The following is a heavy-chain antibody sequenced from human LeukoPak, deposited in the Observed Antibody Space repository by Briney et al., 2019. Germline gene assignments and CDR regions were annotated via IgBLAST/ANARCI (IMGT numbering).Heavy chain of an antibody. CDR2: ISGSGGST. J-gene: IGHJ4*02. CDR3: ALWFGESSGGYFDY. CDR1: GFTFSSYA. V-gene: IGHV3-23*01. D-gene: IGHD3-10*01. Sequence: AGGSLRLSCAASGFTFSSYAMSWVRQAPGKGLEWVSAISGSGGSTYYADSVKGRFTISRDNSKNTLYLQMNSLRAEDTAVYYCALWFGESSGGYFDYWGQGTLVTVSS.